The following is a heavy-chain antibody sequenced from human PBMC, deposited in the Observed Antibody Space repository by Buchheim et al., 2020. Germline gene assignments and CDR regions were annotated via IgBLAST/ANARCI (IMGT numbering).Heavy chain of an antibody. CDR2: IYKNGIT. D-gene: IGHD4-23*01. V-gene: IGHV4-39*01. CDR3: ASEGDYGGHSNIVPRPIDY. CDR1: GSSISSSTCY. J-gene: IGHJ4*02. Sequence: QLHLQESAPGLVKPSETLSLTCTVSGSSISSSTCYWGWVRQPPGKGLEWIGSIYKNGITSYNPSLKSRVTISVDMSKNQFSLRLSSVTAADTAVYYCASEGDYGGHSNIVPRPIDYWGQGTL.